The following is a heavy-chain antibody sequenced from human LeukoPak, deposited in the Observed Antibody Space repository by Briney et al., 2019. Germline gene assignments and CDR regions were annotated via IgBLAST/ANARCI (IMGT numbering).Heavy chain of an antibody. CDR1: SYYISSANS. CDR3: ARGRIARLPYFDY. D-gene: IGHD5-18*01. CDR2: IFYIGRI. V-gene: IGHV4-28*05. J-gene: IGHJ4*02. Sequence: SETLSLTCAVSSYYISSANSWGRIRQPPGKELEWIAYIFYIGRIYFSPPLKSRVTISVDTSKNQFSLKLSSVTAADTAVYYCARGRIARLPYFDYWGQGTLVTVSS.